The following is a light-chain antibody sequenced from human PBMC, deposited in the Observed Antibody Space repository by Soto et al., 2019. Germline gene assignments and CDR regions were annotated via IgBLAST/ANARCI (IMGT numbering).Light chain of an antibody. Sequence: DMVMAQSPATLSVSPGERATLSCRASQSVSSSLAWYQQKPGRSPRLLIYGASTRAIGIPARFSGSGSGTDFTLTIRSLQPEDFATYYCQQSSSSPTWTFGQGTKVDIK. J-gene: IGKJ1*01. CDR1: QSVSSS. CDR3: QQSSSSPTWT. V-gene: IGKV3-15*01. CDR2: GAS.